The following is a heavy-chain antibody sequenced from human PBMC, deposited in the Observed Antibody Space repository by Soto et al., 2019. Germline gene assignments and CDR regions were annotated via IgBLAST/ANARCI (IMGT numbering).Heavy chain of an antibody. V-gene: IGHV1-69*12. CDR1: GGTFSSCA. J-gene: IGHJ6*02. D-gene: IGHD3-10*01. CDR3: ARSGARPGDYYYGMDV. Sequence: QVQLVQSGAEVKKPGSSVKVSCKASGGTFSSCAMSWVRQAPGQGLEWMGGIIPIFGTANYAQKFQGRVTITADESKSTAYMELSSLRSEDTAVYYCARSGARPGDYYYGMDVWGQGTTVTVSS. CDR2: IIPIFGTA.